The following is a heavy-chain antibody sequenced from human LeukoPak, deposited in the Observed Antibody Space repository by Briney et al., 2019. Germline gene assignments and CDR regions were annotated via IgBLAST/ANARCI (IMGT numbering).Heavy chain of an antibody. CDR3: ARGAYSSGSGGY. V-gene: IGHV1-2*02. CDR2: INPNSGGT. J-gene: IGHJ4*02. Sequence: EASVKVSCKASGYTFTDYYMHWVRQAPGQGLEWMGWINPNSGGTNYAQKFQGRVTMTRDTSISTAYMELSRLRSDDTAVYYCARGAYSSGSGGYWGQGTLVTVSS. D-gene: IGHD6-19*01. CDR1: GYTFTDYY.